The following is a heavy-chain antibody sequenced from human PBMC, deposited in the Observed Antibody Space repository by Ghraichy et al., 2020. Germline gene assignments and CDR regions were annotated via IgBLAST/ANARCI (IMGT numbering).Heavy chain of an antibody. V-gene: IGHV3-15*01. CDR2: IKSKTDGGTT. D-gene: IGHD3-10*01. J-gene: IGHJ4*02. CDR3: TTDLRGSEAFDY. CDR1: GFTFSNAW. Sequence: GESLNISCAASGFTFSNAWMSWVRQAPGKGLEWVGRIKSKTDGGTTDYAAPVKGRFTISRDDSKNTLYLQMNSLKTEDTAVYYCTTDLRGSEAFDYWGQGTLVTVSS.